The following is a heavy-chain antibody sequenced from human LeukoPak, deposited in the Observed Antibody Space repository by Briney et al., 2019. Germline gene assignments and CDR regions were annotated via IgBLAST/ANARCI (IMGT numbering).Heavy chain of an antibody. Sequence: SQTLCLTCTVSGGSISSGDYYWSWIRQPPGEGLEWIGSVYHSGITYYTPSLKSRVSISVDTSKNQFSLKVTSVTAADTAVYYCAREWQYQFDYWGQGSLVTVSS. D-gene: IGHD4-11*01. V-gene: IGHV4-39*07. CDR1: GGSISSGDYY. CDR2: VYHSGIT. CDR3: AREWQYQFDY. J-gene: IGHJ4*02.